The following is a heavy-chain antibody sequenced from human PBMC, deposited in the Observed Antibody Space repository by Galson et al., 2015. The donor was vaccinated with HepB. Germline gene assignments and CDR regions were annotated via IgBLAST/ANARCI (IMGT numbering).Heavy chain of an antibody. J-gene: IGHJ6*02. CDR1: GDSVSNNNAA. D-gene: IGHD2-15*01. V-gene: IGHV6-1*01. CDR3: ARVRGTIYYYSMDV. Sequence: CAISGDSVSNNNAAWNWIRESPSRGLEWLGRTYYRSKWYSDYAESLRSRITINPDTSKNQISLHLNSVTPEDTAVYYCARVRGTIYYYSMDVWGQGTTVTVSS. CDR2: TYYRSKWYS.